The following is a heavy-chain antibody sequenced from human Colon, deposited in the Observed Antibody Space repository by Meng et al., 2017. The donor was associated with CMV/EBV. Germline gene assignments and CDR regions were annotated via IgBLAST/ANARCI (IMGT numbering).Heavy chain of an antibody. V-gene: IGHV3-30*04. J-gene: IGHJ5*02. CDR2: ISYHGTTK. Sequence: SLRLSCAASGFTFSRYAMGWVRQAPGEGLVWVAVISYHGTTKYYEDSVKGRFTISIYNSKNTVYLQMNSLRGEGAAVYYCARDEAPWGQGTLVTVSS. CDR1: GFTFSRYA. CDR3: ARDEAP.